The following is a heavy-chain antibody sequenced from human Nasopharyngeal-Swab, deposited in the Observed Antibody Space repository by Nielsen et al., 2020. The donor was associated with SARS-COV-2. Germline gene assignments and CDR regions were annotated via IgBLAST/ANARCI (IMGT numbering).Heavy chain of an antibody. CDR2: IVPALGLP. D-gene: IGHD5-12*01. J-gene: IGHJ4*02. CDR3: AREGEYGAYDAPDY. CDR1: RDTFTNSA. Sequence: SVQVSCKTSRDTFTNSALSWVRQAPGQGLEWMGGIVPALGLPNYAQKFRGRLTISADRSTTTSYLELSSLRFEDTAIYYCAREGEYGAYDAPDYWGQGTLVTVSS. V-gene: IGHV1-69*10.